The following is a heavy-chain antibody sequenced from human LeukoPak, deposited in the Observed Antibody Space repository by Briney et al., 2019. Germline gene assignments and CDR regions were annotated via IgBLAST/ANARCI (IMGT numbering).Heavy chain of an antibody. J-gene: IGHJ4*02. CDR3: ARPYQPGD. D-gene: IGHD2-2*01. CDR1: GYSFTTYW. Sequence: GEFLKISCKASGYSFTTYWIGWVRQMPGKGLEWVGIIYPGDSETRYSPSFQGQVTISVDKSITTAYLQWSSLKASDTAMYYCARPYQPGDWGQGTLVTVSS. CDR2: IYPGDSET. V-gene: IGHV5-51*01.